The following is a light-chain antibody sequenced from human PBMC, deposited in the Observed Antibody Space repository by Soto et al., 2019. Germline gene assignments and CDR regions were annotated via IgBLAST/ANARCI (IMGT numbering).Light chain of an antibody. CDR3: QQFSSYPLT. Sequence: ILLTQSPGTLSLSAGERVTLSCKASQSVSSRHLAWYQQKPGQAPTLLLYGASSRATGIPDRFSGSGSGTDFTLTISRLVPEDFEVYYCQQFSSYPLTFGGGTKVKIK. J-gene: IGKJ4*01. V-gene: IGKV3-20*01. CDR1: QSVSSRH. CDR2: GAS.